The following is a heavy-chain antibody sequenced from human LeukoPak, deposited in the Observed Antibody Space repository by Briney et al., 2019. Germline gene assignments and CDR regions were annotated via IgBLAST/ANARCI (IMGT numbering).Heavy chain of an antibody. V-gene: IGHV3-30*02. D-gene: IGHD3-3*01. J-gene: IGHJ4*02. CDR3: AKGNTYYDFWSGHRIDY. Sequence: PGGSLRLSCAASGFTFSSYGMHWVRQAPGKGLEWVAFIRYDGNNKYYADSVKGRFTISRDNSKNTLYLQMNSLRPEDTAAYYCAKGNTYYDFWSGHRIDYWGQGTLVTVST. CDR2: IRYDGNNK. CDR1: GFTFSSYG.